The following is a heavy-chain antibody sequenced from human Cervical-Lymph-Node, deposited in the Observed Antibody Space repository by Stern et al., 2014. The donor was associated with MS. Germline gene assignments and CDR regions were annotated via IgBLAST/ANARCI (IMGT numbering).Heavy chain of an antibody. V-gene: IGHV3-30*04. CDR3: ARDFSISSPFDY. Sequence: VQLVESGGGLVQPGRSLRLSCAASGFTFIHYAMHWVRQAPGKGLEWVAYISYDGSEKSSKYYADSVTGRFTISRDSSKNTVYLQMNSLRADDTAVYYCARDFSISSPFDYWGQGTLVTVSS. D-gene: IGHD6-6*01. J-gene: IGHJ4*02. CDR2: ISYDGSEKSSK. CDR1: GFTFIHYA.